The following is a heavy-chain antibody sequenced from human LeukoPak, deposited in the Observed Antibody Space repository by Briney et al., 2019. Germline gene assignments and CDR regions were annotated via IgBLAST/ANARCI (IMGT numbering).Heavy chain of an antibody. CDR1: GFTFSSYA. D-gene: IGHD6-19*01. J-gene: IGHJ5*02. CDR3: ARGADTGYSSDS. Sequence: GGSLRLSCAASGFTFSSYAMSWVRQASGKGLEWVSSISSTGGTTYYADSVKGRFTISRDNAKNTLYLQMNSLRAEDTAVYYCARGADTGYSSDSWGQGTLVTVSS. V-gene: IGHV3-23*01. CDR2: ISSTGGTT.